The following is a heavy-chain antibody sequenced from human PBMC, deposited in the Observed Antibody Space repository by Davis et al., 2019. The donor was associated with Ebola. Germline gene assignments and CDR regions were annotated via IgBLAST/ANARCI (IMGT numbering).Heavy chain of an antibody. CDR1: GGSFSGYY. V-gene: IGHV4-34*01. D-gene: IGHD1-26*01. Sequence: PSETLSLTCAVYGGSFSGYYWSWIRQPPGKGLEWIGEINHSGSTNYNPSLKSRVTISVDTSKNQFSLKLSSVTAADTAVYYCARDPQRDIVGATAGAFDIWGQGTMVTVSS. CDR3: ARDPQRDIVGATAGAFDI. J-gene: IGHJ3*02. CDR2: INHSGST.